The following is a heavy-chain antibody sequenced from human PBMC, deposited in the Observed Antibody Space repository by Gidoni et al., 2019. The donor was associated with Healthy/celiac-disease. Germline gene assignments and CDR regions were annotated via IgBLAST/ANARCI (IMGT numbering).Heavy chain of an antibody. CDR3: ARTPVSIAAAGTGDDAFDI. CDR1: GFTFSSYE. J-gene: IGHJ3*02. CDR2: ISSSGSTI. Sequence: EVQLVESGGGLVQPGGSLRLSCAASGFTFSSYEMNWVRQAPGKGLEWVSYISSSGSTIYYADSVKGRFTISRDNAKNSLYRQMNSLRAEDTAVYYCARTPVSIAAAGTGDDAFDIWGQGTMVTVSS. D-gene: IGHD6-13*01. V-gene: IGHV3-48*03.